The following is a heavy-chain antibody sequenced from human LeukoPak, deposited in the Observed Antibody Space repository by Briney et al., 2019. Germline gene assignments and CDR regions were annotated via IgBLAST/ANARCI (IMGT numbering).Heavy chain of an antibody. CDR1: GGSISSGDYY. J-gene: IGHJ4*02. Sequence: SQTLSLTCTVSGGSISSGDYYWRWTRQPPGRGLEWIGYIYYSGSTYYNPSLKSRVTISVDTSKNQFSLKLSSVTAADTAVYYCARELISYGTYYYDSSGLNYWGQGTLVTVSS. CDR2: IYYSGST. V-gene: IGHV4-30-4*08. CDR3: ARELISYGTYYYDSSGLNY. D-gene: IGHD3-22*01.